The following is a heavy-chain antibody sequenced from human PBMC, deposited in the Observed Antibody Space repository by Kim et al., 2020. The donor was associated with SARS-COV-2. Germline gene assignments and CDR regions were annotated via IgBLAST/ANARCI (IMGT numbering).Heavy chain of an antibody. Sequence: SETLSLTCTVSGGSISSSSYYWGWIRQPPGKGLEWIGSIYYSGSTYYNPSLKRRVTISVDTSKNQFSLKLSSVTAADTAVYYCARHPMVRSPAVGRDYYYGMDVWGQGTTVTVSS. CDR1: GGSISSSSYY. D-gene: IGHD3-10*01. CDR2: IYYSGST. J-gene: IGHJ6*02. V-gene: IGHV4-39*01. CDR3: ARHPMVRSPAVGRDYYYGMDV.